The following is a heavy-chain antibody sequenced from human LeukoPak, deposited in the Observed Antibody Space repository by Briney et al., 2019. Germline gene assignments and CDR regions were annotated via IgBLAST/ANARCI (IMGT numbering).Heavy chain of an antibody. V-gene: IGHV4-59*08. D-gene: IGHD6-13*01. CDR3: ARGGIAAGD. Sequence: SETLSLTCTVSGGSISSYYWSWIRQPPGKGLQWIGYINYSGNTNYNPSLTGRVTVSVDTSKNQFSLKLSSVTAADTAVYYCARGGIAAGDWGQGTLVTVSS. CDR1: GGSISSYY. J-gene: IGHJ4*02. CDR2: INYSGNT.